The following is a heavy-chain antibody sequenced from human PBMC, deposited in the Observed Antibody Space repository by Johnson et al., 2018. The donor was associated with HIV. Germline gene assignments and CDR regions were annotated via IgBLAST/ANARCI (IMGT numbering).Heavy chain of an antibody. J-gene: IGHJ3*02. CDR1: GYSVTGYN. CDR3: AGVSSSTIAVAGHPFDI. CDR2: ISTGSDST. D-gene: IGHD6-19*01. Sequence: VQLVESGGGLVQPGGSLRLSCAVSGYSVTGYNMNWVRQAPVKGLEWVSVISTGSDSTSYTDSVKDRFTISRDSSQNAVYLQMTRLRAEDTAVYYCAGVSSSTIAVAGHPFDIWGQGTMVTVSS. V-gene: IGHV3-66*01.